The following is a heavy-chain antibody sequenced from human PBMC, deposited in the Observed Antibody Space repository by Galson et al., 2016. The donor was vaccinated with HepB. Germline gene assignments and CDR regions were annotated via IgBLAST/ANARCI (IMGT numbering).Heavy chain of an antibody. CDR3: AGLFSERYSDYYYYMDV. CDR1: GGTFRNFA. J-gene: IGHJ6*03. Sequence: SVKVSCKASGGTFRNFAISWLRQVPGQGLEWLGRIIPIFDTTLYAQKFQDRVTITADKSTSTAYMELSSLTAEDTAVYFCAGLFSERYSDYYYYMDVWGKGTTITVSS. CDR2: IIPIFDTT. D-gene: IGHD1-26*01. V-gene: IGHV1-69*06.